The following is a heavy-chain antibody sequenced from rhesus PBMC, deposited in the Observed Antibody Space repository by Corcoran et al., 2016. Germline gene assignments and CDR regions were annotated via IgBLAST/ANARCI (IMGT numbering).Heavy chain of an antibody. CDR3: ARSVNYYDSDY. CDR2: IYWNDDK. J-gene: IGHJ4*01. CDR1: GFSLSTSGMG. V-gene: IGHV2-1*01. D-gene: IGHD3-28*01. Sequence: QVTLKESGPALVKPTQTLTLTCPFSGFSLSTSGMGVGWIRQPSRKTLEWLAHIYWNDDKYYSTSLKSRLTISKDTSKNQVVLTMTNRDPVDTATYYCARSVNYYDSDYWGQGVLVTVSS.